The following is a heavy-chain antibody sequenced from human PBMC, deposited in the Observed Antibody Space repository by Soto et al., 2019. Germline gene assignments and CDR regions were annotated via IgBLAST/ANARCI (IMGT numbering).Heavy chain of an antibody. J-gene: IGHJ6*02. CDR2: IYYSGST. D-gene: IGHD3-10*01. CDR3: ARSYSITMVRGVTARPWYYYGMDV. V-gene: IGHV4-39*01. CDR1: GGSISSSSYY. Sequence: SETLSLTCTVSGGSISSSSYYWGWIRQPPGKGLEWIGSIYYSGSTYYNPSLKSRVTISVDTSKNQFSLKLSSVTAADTAVYYCARSYSITMVRGVTARPWYYYGMDVWGQGTTVTVS.